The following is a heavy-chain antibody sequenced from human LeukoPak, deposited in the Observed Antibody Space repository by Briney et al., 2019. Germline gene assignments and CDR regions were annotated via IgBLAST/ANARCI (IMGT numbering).Heavy chain of an antibody. CDR2: IYYSGST. Sequence: SETLSLTCTVSGGSISSYYWSWIRQPPGKGLEWIGYIYYSGSTNYNPSLKSRVTISVDTSKSQFSLKLSSVTAADTAVYYCARLPILSTAPFYYYYYGMDVWGQGTTVTVSS. CDR3: ARLPILSTAPFYYYYYGMDV. V-gene: IGHV4-59*08. CDR1: GGSISSYY. D-gene: IGHD2-21*01. J-gene: IGHJ6*02.